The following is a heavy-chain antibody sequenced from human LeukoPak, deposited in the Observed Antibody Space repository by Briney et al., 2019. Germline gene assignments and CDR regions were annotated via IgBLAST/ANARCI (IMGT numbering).Heavy chain of an antibody. CDR2: IRYDGSDK. Sequence: GGSLRLSCAASGFTFSTYGMHWVRQAPGKGLEWVAFIRYDGSDKYYLDSVKGRFTISRDNSKNTLYLQMNSLRAEDSAVYHCVKDYRSGSYMGHFDYWGQGTLVTVSS. V-gene: IGHV3-30*02. D-gene: IGHD6-19*01. CDR1: GFTFSTYG. CDR3: VKDYRSGSYMGHFDY. J-gene: IGHJ4*02.